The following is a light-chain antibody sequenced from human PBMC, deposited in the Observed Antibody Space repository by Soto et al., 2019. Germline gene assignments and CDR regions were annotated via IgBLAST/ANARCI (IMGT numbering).Light chain of an antibody. J-gene: IGKJ1*01. CDR1: QGIKDY. Sequence: EIVMTQSPATLSVSPGERDTLSCRASQGIKDYLAWFQQKPGQAPRLLIYGASTRATAIPARFSGSGSGTEFTLSSSSLQSEDVAVYCCQQYNTWPRTFGQGTKVETK. V-gene: IGKV3-15*01. CDR2: GAS. CDR3: QQYNTWPRT.